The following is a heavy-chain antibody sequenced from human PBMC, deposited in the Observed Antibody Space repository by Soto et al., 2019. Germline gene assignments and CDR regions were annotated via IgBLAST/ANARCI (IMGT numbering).Heavy chain of an antibody. V-gene: IGHV3-23*01. CDR3: AKDLASRRYFDY. D-gene: IGHD6-6*01. J-gene: IGHJ4*02. Sequence: TVGSLRLSCAVSGFTFSTYAMSWVRQAPGKGLEWVSTISVTGGTTYYADSVKGRFTISRDNSKNTLFLQMNSLRAEDTAVYYCAKDLASRRYFDYWGQGTLVTVSS. CDR1: GFTFSTYA. CDR2: ISVTGGTT.